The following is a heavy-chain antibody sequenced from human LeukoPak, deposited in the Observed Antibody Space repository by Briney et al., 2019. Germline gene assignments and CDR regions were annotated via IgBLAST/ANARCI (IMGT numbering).Heavy chain of an antibody. J-gene: IGHJ4*02. CDR1: GFTFSSYA. D-gene: IGHD1-26*01. V-gene: IGHV3-20*04. CDR2: INWNGGST. Sequence: RSGGSLRLSCAVSGFTFSSYAMNWVRQAPGKGQEWVSGINWNGGSTGYVDSVKGRFTISRDNAKNVLFLEMNNLRAEDTAFYYCARGEWDLRDWGQGTLVTVSS. CDR3: ARGEWDLRD.